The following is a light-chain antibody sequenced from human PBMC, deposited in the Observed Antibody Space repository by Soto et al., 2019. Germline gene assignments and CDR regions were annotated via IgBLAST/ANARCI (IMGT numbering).Light chain of an antibody. Sequence: DIKMTQSPPTLSASVGDRVTITCRASQSMSNWLAWYQQKPGKAPKLLIYDASHLENGVPSRFSGSGSGTEFTLTISSLQPDDFATYYCQQYTTYSWTFGQGTRVEIK. CDR1: QSMSNW. J-gene: IGKJ1*01. V-gene: IGKV1-5*01. CDR3: QQYTTYSWT. CDR2: DAS.